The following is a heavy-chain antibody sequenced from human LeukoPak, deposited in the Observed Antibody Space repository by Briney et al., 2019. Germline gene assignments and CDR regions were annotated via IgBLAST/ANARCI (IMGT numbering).Heavy chain of an antibody. Sequence: PSETLSLTCAVSGYSISNGYYWVWIRRPPGRGLEWIGSLYHSDSAYCNTSLRSRVSMSVDTSKNQFSLTLSFVTAADTAVYYCARQHDSYYYYYIDVWGSGTTVTVSS. CDR2: LYHSDSA. J-gene: IGHJ6*03. CDR3: ARQHDSYYYYYIDV. V-gene: IGHV4-38-2*01. CDR1: GYSISNGYY.